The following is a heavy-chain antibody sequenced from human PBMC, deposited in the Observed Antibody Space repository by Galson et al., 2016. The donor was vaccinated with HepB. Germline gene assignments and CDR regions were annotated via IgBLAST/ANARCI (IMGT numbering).Heavy chain of an antibody. J-gene: IGHJ4*02. CDR1: GGSINSDPFY. CDR3: AKEFTY. CDR2: IYSSGYT. V-gene: IGHV4-61*02. Sequence: TLSLTCSVFGGSINSDPFYWSWIRQPAGKGLEWIGRIYSSGYTDYNPPLKSRVTLSLHPSNNQFSLKLTSVTAADTAVYYCAKEFTYWGQGALVTVSS.